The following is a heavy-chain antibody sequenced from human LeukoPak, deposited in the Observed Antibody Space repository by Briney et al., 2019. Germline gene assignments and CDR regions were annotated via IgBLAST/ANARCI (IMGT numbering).Heavy chain of an antibody. CDR2: IYYSGST. V-gene: IGHV4-39*01. Sequence: SETLSLTCTVSGASIRGSSYYWAWIRQTPGKGLEWIGSIYYSGSTHYTPSLKGRLTMSVDTSKNQFSLRVSSVTAADTAVYYCARNSSYYNTGGFDCWGQGILVTVSS. D-gene: IGHD3-10*01. CDR1: GASIRGSSYY. J-gene: IGHJ4*02. CDR3: ARNSSYYNTGGFDC.